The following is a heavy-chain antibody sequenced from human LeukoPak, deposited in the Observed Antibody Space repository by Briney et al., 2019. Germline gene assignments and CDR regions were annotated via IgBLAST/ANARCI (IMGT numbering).Heavy chain of an antibody. CDR1: GFILSNSA. Sequence: GGSLRLSCAAAGFILSNSAMTWVRQTPGKGPQWVSGIDTKGTRTYYADSVKGRFSISRDSSKNTLFLQMNSLRVEDTAVYYCVKEVVATIPPLWGQGILVTVSS. CDR3: VKEVVATIPPL. J-gene: IGHJ4*02. D-gene: IGHD5-12*01. CDR2: IDTKGTRT. V-gene: IGHV3-23*01.